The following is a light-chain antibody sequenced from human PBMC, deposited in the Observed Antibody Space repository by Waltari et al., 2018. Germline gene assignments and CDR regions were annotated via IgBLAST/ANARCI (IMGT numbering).Light chain of an antibody. V-gene: IGLV1-40*01. CDR3: QSYDSSLSGPRV. Sequence: QSVLTQPPSVSGAPGQRVTISCTGSSSNIGAGYDVHWYQQLPGTAPKLLIYGNNHRPSGVPDRFSGSKSGTSASLAITGLQAEDEADYYCQSYDSSLSGPRVFGGGTKLTVL. J-gene: IGLJ3*02. CDR2: GNN. CDR1: SSNIGAGYD.